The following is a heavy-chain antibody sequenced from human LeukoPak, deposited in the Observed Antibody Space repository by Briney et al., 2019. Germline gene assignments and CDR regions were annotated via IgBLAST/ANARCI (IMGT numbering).Heavy chain of an antibody. V-gene: IGHV4-59*12. J-gene: IGHJ3*02. CDR1: GGSIRDYY. CDR3: ATSVRTGGDVLFGAFDI. D-gene: IGHD2-21*02. CDR2: ISYSGST. Sequence: SETLSLTCIVSGGSIRDYYWTWIRQPPGKGLEWIGYISYSGSTNYSPSLKSRVTISVDTSKNQFSLKLSSVTAADTAVYYCATSVRTGGDVLFGAFDIWGQGTMVTVSS.